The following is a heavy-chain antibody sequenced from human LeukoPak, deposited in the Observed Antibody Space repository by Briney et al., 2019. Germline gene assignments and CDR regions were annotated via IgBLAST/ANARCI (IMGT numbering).Heavy chain of an antibody. Sequence: GGSLRLSFAVSGFTFSSYSMNWVRQAPGKGLEWVSSISSSSSYIYYADSVKGRFTISRDNAKNSLYLQMNSLRAEDTAVYYCARALPGSYGYYWGQGTLVTVSS. CDR2: ISSSSSYI. V-gene: IGHV3-21*01. D-gene: IGHD1-26*01. J-gene: IGHJ4*02. CDR3: ARALPGSYGYY. CDR1: GFTFSSYS.